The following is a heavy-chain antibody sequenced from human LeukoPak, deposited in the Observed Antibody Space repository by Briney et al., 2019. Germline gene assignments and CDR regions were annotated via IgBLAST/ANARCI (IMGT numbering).Heavy chain of an antibody. CDR2: INHSGST. J-gene: IGHJ4*02. V-gene: IGHV4-34*01. D-gene: IGHD2-2*01. CDR1: GGSFSGYY. CDR3: ARDSGQLLSLDY. Sequence: SETLSLTCAVYGGSFSGYYWSWIRQPPGKGLEWIGEINHSGSTTYNPSLQSRVTISVDTSKNQFSLKLRSVAAADTAVYYCARDSGQLLSLDYWGQGTLVSVSS.